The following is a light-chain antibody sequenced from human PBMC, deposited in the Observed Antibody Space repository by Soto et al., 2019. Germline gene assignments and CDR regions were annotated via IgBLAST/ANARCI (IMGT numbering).Light chain of an antibody. J-gene: IGLJ3*02. Sequence: QSALTQPASVSGSPGQSITISCTGSNNDVGAYNYVSWYQQHPGKAPKLIIYEVNNQPSGVSHRISGSKSGNTASLTISGLQADDEADYYCASYTISSTRVFGGGTKLNVL. V-gene: IGLV2-14*01. CDR3: ASYTISSTRV. CDR2: EVN. CDR1: NNDVGAYNY.